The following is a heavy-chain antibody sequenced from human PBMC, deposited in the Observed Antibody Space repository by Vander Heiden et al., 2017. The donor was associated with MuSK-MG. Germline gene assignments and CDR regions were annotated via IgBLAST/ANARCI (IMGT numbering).Heavy chain of an antibody. J-gene: IGHJ4*02. V-gene: IGHV4-39*01. Sequence: QLQLQESGPGLVKPSETLSLTCTVSGGSISSSSYYWGWIRQPPGKGLEWIGSIYYSGSTYYNPSLKSRVTISVDTSKNQFSLKLSSVTAADTAVYYCVPSSGRYYFDYWGQGTLVTVSS. CDR3: VPSSGRYYFDY. CDR1: GGSISSSSYY. D-gene: IGHD3-22*01. CDR2: IYYSGST.